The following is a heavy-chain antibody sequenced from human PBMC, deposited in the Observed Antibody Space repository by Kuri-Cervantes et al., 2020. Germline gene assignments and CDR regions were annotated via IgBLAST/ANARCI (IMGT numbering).Heavy chain of an antibody. D-gene: IGHD3-9*01. CDR1: GFTFTRYC. Sequence: GESLKISCAASGFTFTRYCMTWFRQAPGKGLEWVANINKGGSGKYYVDSVKGRFTISRDNAKNSLYLQMNSLRAEDTAVYYCARGKDILTGYFYWDWGQGTLVTVSS. CDR2: INKGGSGK. CDR3: ARGKDILTGYFYWD. J-gene: IGHJ4*02. V-gene: IGHV3-7*01.